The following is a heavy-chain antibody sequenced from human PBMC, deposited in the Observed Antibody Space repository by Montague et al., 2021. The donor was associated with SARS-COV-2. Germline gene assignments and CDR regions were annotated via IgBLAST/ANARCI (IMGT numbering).Heavy chain of an antibody. CDR1: GGSISSGGYY. Sequence: TLSLTCTVSGGSISSGGYYWSWIRQHPGKGLEWIGYIYYSGSTYHNPSLKSRVTISVDTSKNQFSLELSSVTAADTAVYYCARARITMIVVVNAFDIWGQGTMVTVSS. J-gene: IGHJ3*02. CDR2: IYYSGST. V-gene: IGHV4-31*03. D-gene: IGHD3-22*01. CDR3: ARARITMIVVVNAFDI.